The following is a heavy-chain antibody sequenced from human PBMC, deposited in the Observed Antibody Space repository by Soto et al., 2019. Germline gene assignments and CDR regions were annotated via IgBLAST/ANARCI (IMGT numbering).Heavy chain of an antibody. CDR1: GGSISSGGYF. CDR2: IYYSGST. Sequence: PSETLSLTCTVSGGSISSGGYFWSWIRQHPGKGLEWIGYIYYSGSTYYNPSLKSRVTISVDTSKNQFSLKLSSVTAADTAVYYCARVGGINWFDPWGQGTLVTVSS. D-gene: IGHD1-20*01. V-gene: IGHV4-31*03. CDR3: ARVGGINWFDP. J-gene: IGHJ5*02.